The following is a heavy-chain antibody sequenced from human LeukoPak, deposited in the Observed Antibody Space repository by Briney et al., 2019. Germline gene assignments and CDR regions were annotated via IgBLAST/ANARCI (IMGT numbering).Heavy chain of an antibody. D-gene: IGHD3-22*01. J-gene: IGHJ4*02. Sequence: PGGSLRLSCAASGFTSSSYAMSWVRQAPGKGLEWVSAISGSGGSTYYADSVKGRFTISRDNSKNTLYLQMNSLRAEDTAVYYCAKGRAYYDSSGYYPGWGQGTLVTVSS. V-gene: IGHV3-23*01. CDR3: AKGRAYYDSSGYYPG. CDR1: GFTSSSYA. CDR2: ISGSGGST.